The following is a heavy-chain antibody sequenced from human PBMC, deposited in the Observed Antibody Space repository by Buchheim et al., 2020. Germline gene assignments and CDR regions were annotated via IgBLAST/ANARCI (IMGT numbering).Heavy chain of an antibody. CDR3: AREVIVVVPAAIIYFDY. V-gene: IGHV4-61*01. J-gene: IGHJ4*02. D-gene: IGHD2-2*02. CDR1: GGSVSSGSYY. CDR2: IYYSGST. Sequence: QVQLQESGPGLVKPSETLSLTCTVSGGSVSSGSYYWSWIRQPPGKGLEWIGNIYYSGSTNYNPSLKSRVTISVDTSKNQFSLKLSSVTAADTAVYYCAREVIVVVPAAIIYFDYWGQGTL.